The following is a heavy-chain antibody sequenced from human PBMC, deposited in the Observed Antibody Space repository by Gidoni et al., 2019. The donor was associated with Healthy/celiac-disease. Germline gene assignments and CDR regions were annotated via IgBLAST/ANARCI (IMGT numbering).Heavy chain of an antibody. J-gene: IGHJ3*02. CDR3: AREYYYDSSGYPLWAFDI. D-gene: IGHD3-22*01. V-gene: IGHV3-21*01. CDR1: GFTFSSSS. CDR2: ISSSSSYI. Sequence: EVQLVESGGGLVKPGGSLRLSCAASGFTFSSSSLNWVRQAPGKGLEWVSSISSSSSYIYYADSVKGRFTISRDNAKNSLYLQMNSLRAEDTAVYYCAREYYYDSSGYPLWAFDIWGQGTMVTVSS.